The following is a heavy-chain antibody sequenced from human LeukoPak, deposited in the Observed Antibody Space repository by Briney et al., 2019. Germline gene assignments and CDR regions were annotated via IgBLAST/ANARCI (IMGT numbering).Heavy chain of an antibody. D-gene: IGHD5-18*01. CDR1: GGSISSSSYY. J-gene: IGHJ4*02. CDR2: INHSGST. V-gene: IGHV4-39*07. Sequence: SETLSLTCTVSGGSISSSSYYLGWIRQPPGKGLEWIGEINHSGSTNYNPSLKSRVTISVDTSKNQFSLKLSSVTAADTAVYYCARTVRRGYSYGYDDYWGQGTLVTVSS. CDR3: ARTVRRGYSYGYDDY.